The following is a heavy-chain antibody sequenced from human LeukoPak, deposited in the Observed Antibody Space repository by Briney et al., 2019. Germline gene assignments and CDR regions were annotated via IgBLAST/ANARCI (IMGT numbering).Heavy chain of an antibody. V-gene: IGHV4-61*02. CDR3: ARGPTYCSSSSCLQGE. J-gene: IGHJ4*02. Sequence: TSQTLSLTCTVSGGSISSGSYFGRWIRQPAGKGLEWIGRICTSGSTNYNPSLKSRVTKSVHTSEHQFSLKLSSVTAADTAVYYCARGPTYCSSSSCLQGEWGQGTLVTVSS. CDR2: ICTSGST. CDR1: GGSISSGSYF. D-gene: IGHD2-15*01.